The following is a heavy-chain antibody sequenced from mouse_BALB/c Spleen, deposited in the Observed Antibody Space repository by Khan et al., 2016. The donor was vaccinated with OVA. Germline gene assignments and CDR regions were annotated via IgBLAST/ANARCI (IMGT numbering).Heavy chain of an antibody. J-gene: IGHJ2*01. Sequence: EVKLLESGPGLVKPSQSLSLTCTVTGYSITSGYAWNWIRQFPGNKLEWMGYISYSGVTSYTPSHKSRISITRDTSKNQFFLQLNSVTTEDTTTYYCAKGNYYGYYFDYWGQGTTLTVSS. V-gene: IGHV3-2*02. CDR1: GYSITSGYA. CDR3: AKGNYYGYYFDY. D-gene: IGHD1-1*01. CDR2: ISYSGVT.